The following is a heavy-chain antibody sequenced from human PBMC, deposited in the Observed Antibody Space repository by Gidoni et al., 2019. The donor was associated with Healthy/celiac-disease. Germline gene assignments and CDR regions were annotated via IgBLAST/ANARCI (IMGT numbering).Heavy chain of an antibody. J-gene: IGHJ4*02. D-gene: IGHD5-18*01. CDR1: GITFSSYG. V-gene: IGHV3-30*18. CDR3: AKGYSYGYVFDY. CDR2: ISYDGSNK. Sequence: QVPLVESGGGVVQSGRALSLLCAASGITFSSYGMHWVRQAPGKGLEWVAFISYDGSNKYYADSVKGRFTISRDNSKNTLYLQMNSLRAEDTAVYYCAKGYSYGYVFDYWGQGTLVTVSS.